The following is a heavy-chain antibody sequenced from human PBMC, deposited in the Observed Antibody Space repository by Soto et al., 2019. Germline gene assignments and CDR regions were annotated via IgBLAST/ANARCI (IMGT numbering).Heavy chain of an antibody. V-gene: IGHV4-61*03. J-gene: IGHJ4*02. CDR2: IYNSGST. D-gene: IGHD3-10*01. Sequence: SETLSLTCTVCGGCVYSGSYDGRWIQQPPGKGLEWIGYIYNSGSTNYNPSLKSRVTISVDTSKNHFSLRMSSVTAADTAVYYCARESDSGSYYFDYWGRRTLVTVSS. CDR1: GGCVYSGSYD. CDR3: ARESDSGSYYFDY.